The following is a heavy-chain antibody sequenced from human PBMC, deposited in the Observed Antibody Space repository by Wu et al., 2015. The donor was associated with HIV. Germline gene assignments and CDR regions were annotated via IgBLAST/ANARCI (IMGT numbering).Heavy chain of an antibody. CDR3: ARTRANWGPADAFDI. CDR1: GGTLINYV. Sequence: QVQLVQSGAEVKKPGSSVKVSCKVSGGTLINYVITWVRQAPGQGLEWMGGIIPIFGTASFAQRFQGRVTITADESTSTAYMELRSLRSEDTAVYYCARTRANWGPADAFDIWGQGTMVTVS. J-gene: IGHJ3*02. D-gene: IGHD7-27*01. CDR2: IIPIFGTA. V-gene: IGHV1-69*12.